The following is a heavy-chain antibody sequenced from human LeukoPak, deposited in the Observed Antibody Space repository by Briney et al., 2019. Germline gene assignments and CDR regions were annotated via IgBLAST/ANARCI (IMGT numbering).Heavy chain of an antibody. J-gene: IGHJ6*02. D-gene: IGHD5-12*01. CDR2: TYYRSKWYN. CDR3: ARVKVATILGPALYYYYGMDV. Sequence: SQTLSLTCAISGDSVSSNSAAWNWIRQSPSRGLEWLGRTYYRSKWYNDYAVSLKSRITINPDTSKNKFSLQLNSVTPEDTAVYYCARVKVATILGPALYYYYGMDVWGQGTTVTVSS. CDR1: GDSVSSNSAA. V-gene: IGHV6-1*01.